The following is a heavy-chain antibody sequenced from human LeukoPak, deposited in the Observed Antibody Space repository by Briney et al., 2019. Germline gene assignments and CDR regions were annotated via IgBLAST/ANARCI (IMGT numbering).Heavy chain of an antibody. J-gene: IGHJ4*02. CDR1: GFTVSSNY. CDR2: IYSGGST. D-gene: IGHD3-10*01. V-gene: IGHV3-66*01. CDR3: AKSDYGSGSHQVDY. Sequence: GGSLRLSCAASGFTVSSNYMSWVRQAPGKGLEWVSVIYSGGSTYYADSVKGRFTISRDNSKNTLYLQMNSLRAEDTAVYYCAKSDYGSGSHQVDYWGQGTLVTVSS.